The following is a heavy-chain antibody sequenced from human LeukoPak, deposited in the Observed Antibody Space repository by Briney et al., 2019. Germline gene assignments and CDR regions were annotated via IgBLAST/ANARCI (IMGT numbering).Heavy chain of an antibody. CDR1: GLTFSSYA. V-gene: IGHV3-30*04. CDR2: ISYDGSNK. Sequence: GGSLRLSCAASGLTFSSYAMHWVRQAPGKGLEWVSVISYDGSNKYYADSVKGRFTISRDNSKNTLYLQMNSLRAEDTAVYYCARDGTGGYDEEGYYFDYWGQGTLVTVSS. CDR3: ARDGTGGYDEEGYYFDY. J-gene: IGHJ4*02. D-gene: IGHD5-12*01.